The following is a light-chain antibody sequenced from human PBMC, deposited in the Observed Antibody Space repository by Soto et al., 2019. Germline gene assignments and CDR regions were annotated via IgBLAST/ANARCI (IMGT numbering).Light chain of an antibody. CDR1: QNIRKW. J-gene: IGKJ1*01. V-gene: IGKV1-5*01. CDR2: EAS. Sequence: DIQMTQSPSTLSASVGDRVTITCRASQNIRKWLAWYQQKPGRAPKLLIYEASNLEGGVPFRFSGSGSGTEFTLTISSLQPDDFATYFCQAYNSYLWTXGQGTKVDIK. CDR3: QAYNSYLWT.